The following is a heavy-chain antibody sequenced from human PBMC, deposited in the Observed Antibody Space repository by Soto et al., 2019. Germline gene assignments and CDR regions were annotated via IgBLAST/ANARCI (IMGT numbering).Heavy chain of an antibody. CDR3: ARGLYDFWSGTLDS. Sequence: QVQLVESGGGVVQPGRSLRLSCAASGFTFTKYPIHWVRQAPGKGLEWVAVISYVGNNKYYADSVKGRFTISRDNSKNTLFLQMNSLRAEDTAVYYCARGLYDFWSGTLDSWGQGTLVTVSS. CDR2: ISYVGNNK. V-gene: IGHV3-30-3*01. J-gene: IGHJ4*02. D-gene: IGHD3-3*01. CDR1: GFTFTKYP.